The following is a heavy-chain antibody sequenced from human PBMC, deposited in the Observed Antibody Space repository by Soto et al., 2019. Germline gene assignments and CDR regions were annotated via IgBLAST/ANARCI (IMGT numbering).Heavy chain of an antibody. V-gene: IGHV1-46*03. CDR1: GYTFTTYY. J-gene: IGHJ5*02. Sequence: QVQLVQSGAEVKKPGASVKVSCKASGYTFTTYYMHWVRQAPGQGLEWMGIINPSGGSTNYAQKYQGRLTVTRDTSTSTVYMELCSLRSEDTAVYYCARAPSPAGFDPGGQGTLVTVSS. CDR2: INPSGGST. CDR3: ARAPSPAGFDP.